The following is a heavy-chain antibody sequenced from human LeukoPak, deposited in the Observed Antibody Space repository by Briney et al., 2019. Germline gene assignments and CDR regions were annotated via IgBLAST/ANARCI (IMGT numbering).Heavy chain of an antibody. CDR3: ARVSDHYDSGGYSYDAFDI. Sequence: GGSLRLSCAASGFTFSDHYMDWVRQAPGKGLEWIGRIRNKTESYTTHYAASVKGRFTSSRDDTKNSLYLQMNSLKTEDTAVYYCARVSDHYDSGGYSYDAFDIWGQGTMVTVSS. CDR2: IRNKTESYTT. D-gene: IGHD3-22*01. V-gene: IGHV3-72*01. CDR1: GFTFSDHY. J-gene: IGHJ3*02.